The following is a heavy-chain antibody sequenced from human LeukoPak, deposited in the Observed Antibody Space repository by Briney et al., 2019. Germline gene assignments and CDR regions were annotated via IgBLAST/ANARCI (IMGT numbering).Heavy chain of an antibody. D-gene: IGHD4-17*01. Sequence: GGSLRLSCAASGFTFSSYGMHWVRQAPGKGLEWVAFIRYDGSNKYYADSVKGRFTISRDNSKNTLYLQMNSLRTEDTAVYYCARISRTTVTTWDVDAFDIWGQGTMVTVSS. J-gene: IGHJ3*02. CDR1: GFTFSSYG. CDR3: ARISRTTVTTWDVDAFDI. CDR2: IRYDGSNK. V-gene: IGHV3-30*02.